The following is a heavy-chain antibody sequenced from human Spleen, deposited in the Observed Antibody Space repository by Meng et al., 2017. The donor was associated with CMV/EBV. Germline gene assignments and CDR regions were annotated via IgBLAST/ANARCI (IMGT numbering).Heavy chain of an antibody. V-gene: IGHV3-21*01. CDR1: GMSLSAYS. CDR2: ISSSGRNL. J-gene: IGHJ5*02. Sequence: GGSLRLSCIASGMSLSAYSINWVRQAPGKGLEWVSFISSSGRNLYYTDSVKGRFTISRDNAKNSLFLQMNSLRAEDTGVYFCARDTRIFGIFDPWGQGTLVTVSS. D-gene: IGHD3-3*02. CDR3: ARDTRIFGIFDP.